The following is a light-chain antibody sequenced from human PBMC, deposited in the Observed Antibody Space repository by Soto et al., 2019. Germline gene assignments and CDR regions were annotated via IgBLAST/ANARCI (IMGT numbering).Light chain of an antibody. CDR1: QAINNY. J-gene: IGKJ5*01. V-gene: IGKV1-27*01. CDR2: AAS. Sequence: DIQMTQSPSSLSASVGDRVAITCRASQAINNYLAWYQQKPGKFPKLLIYAASTLHPGVPSRFSGSGFGTDFTLTISSLQPEDVTTYYCQKYNSAPLTFGPGTRLEIK. CDR3: QKYNSAPLT.